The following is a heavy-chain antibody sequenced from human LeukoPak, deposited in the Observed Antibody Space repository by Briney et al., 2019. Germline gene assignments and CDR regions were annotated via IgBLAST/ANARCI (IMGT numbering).Heavy chain of an antibody. CDR2: ISAYNGNT. CDR3: ARDAPLYNDILTGPYYYYYYGVDV. J-gene: IGHJ6*02. D-gene: IGHD3-9*01. Sequence: ASVKVSCKASGYTFTSYGISWVRQAPGQELEWMGWISAYNGNTNYAQKLQGRVTMTTDTSTSTAYMELRSLRSDDTAVYYCARDAPLYNDILTGPYYYYYYGVDVWGQGTTVTVSS. V-gene: IGHV1-18*01. CDR1: GYTFTSYG.